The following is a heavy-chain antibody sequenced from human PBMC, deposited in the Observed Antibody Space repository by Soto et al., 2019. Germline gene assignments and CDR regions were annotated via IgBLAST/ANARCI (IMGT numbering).Heavy chain of an antibody. J-gene: IGHJ4*02. D-gene: IGHD6-19*01. Sequence: GVSLRLSCAASGFTFSGSALHWVRQASGKGLEWIGRIRDKATSYATAYAASVKGRFTISRDDSKNTAYLQMNSLKTEDTAVYYCTRQGSESGWSLDYWGQGTLVTVSS. CDR3: TRQGSESGWSLDY. V-gene: IGHV3-73*01. CDR2: IRDKATSYAT. CDR1: GFTFSGSA.